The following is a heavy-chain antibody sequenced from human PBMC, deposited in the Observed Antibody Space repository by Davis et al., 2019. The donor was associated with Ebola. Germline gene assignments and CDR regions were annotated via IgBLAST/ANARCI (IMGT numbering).Heavy chain of an antibody. J-gene: IGHJ3*02. Sequence: PSETLSLTCTVSGGSISSYYWSWIRQPPGKGLEWIGEINHSGSTNYNPSLKSRVTISVDTSKNQFSLKLSSVTAADTAVYYCARGPTYYYGSGPIIRFFWAFDIWGQGTMVTVSS. CDR1: GGSISSYY. CDR2: INHSGST. V-gene: IGHV4-34*01. D-gene: IGHD3-10*01. CDR3: ARGPTYYYGSGPIIRFFWAFDI.